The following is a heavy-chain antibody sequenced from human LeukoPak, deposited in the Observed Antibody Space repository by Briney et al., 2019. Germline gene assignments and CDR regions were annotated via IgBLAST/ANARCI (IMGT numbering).Heavy chain of an antibody. V-gene: IGHV3-49*04. CDR3: TTADYNWNDSPFPYY. D-gene: IGHD1-1*01. Sequence: GGSLRLSCTAPGFTFGDYAMSWVRQVPGKGLGWGGFIRSKAYGGKTEYAASFKGGFTISSDDSNSIAYLQMNSLKTEDTAVYYCTTADYNWNDSPFPYYWGQGTLVTVSS. CDR2: IRSKAYGGKT. J-gene: IGHJ4*02. CDR1: GFTFGDYA.